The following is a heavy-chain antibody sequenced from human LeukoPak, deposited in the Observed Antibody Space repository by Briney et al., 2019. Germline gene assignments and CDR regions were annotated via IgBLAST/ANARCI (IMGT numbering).Heavy chain of an antibody. J-gene: IGHJ5*02. D-gene: IGHD6-19*01. V-gene: IGHV6-1*01. Sequence: SQTLSLTCAISGDSVSSSSAAWSWIRQSPSRGLEWLGRTYYRSKWYNDYAVAVESRITINPDTSMTQFSLQLNSVTHEDTAVYYCARDARFGSGWPYWFNPWGQGTLVTVSS. CDR2: TYYRSKWYN. CDR1: GDSVSSSSAA. CDR3: ARDARFGSGWPYWFNP.